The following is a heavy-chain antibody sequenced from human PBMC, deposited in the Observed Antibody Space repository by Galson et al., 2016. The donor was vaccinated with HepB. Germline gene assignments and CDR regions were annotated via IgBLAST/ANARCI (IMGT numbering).Heavy chain of an antibody. J-gene: IGHJ2*01. CDR2: IYSGGST. D-gene: IGHD6-25*01. CDR3: ARDKRRYFDL. Sequence: SLRLSCAVSGISVSNNYMAWVRQAPGRGLEWVSFIYSGGSTNYADSVKGRFTISRDNPKNPLYLQMNNLRVEDTAAYYCARDKRRYFDLWGRGTLVTVSS. V-gene: IGHV3-53*01. CDR1: GISVSNNY.